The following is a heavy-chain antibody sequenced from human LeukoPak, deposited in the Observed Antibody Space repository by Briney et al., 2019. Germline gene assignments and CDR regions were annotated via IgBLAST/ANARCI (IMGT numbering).Heavy chain of an antibody. CDR3: AREEFVVVPAPANWFDP. D-gene: IGHD2-2*01. CDR2: INPNRGGT. CDR1: GYTFTGYY. Sequence: GASVKVSCKASGYTFTGYYMHWVRQAPGQGLEWMGWINPNRGGTNYAQKFQGRVTMTRDTSISTAYMELSGLRSDDTAVYYCAREEFVVVPAPANWFDPWGQGTLVTVSS. V-gene: IGHV1-2*02. J-gene: IGHJ5*02.